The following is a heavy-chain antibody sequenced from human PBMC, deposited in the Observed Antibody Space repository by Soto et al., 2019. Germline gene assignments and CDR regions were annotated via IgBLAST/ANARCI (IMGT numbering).Heavy chain of an antibody. D-gene: IGHD2-8*02. Sequence: SETLSLTCTVSGGSISSSTYYWGWMRQPPGKGLEWIASFFIGGNTYYNPSLKSRVTISVDTSKNQFSLKLSSVTAADTAVYFCARDKITGLFDYWGQGTLVTVS. CDR2: FFIGGNT. CDR3: ARDKITGLFDY. CDR1: GGSISSSTYY. J-gene: IGHJ4*02. V-gene: IGHV4-39*02.